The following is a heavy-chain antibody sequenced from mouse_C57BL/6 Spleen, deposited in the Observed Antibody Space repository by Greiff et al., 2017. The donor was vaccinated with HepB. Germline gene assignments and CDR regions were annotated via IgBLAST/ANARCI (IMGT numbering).Heavy chain of an antibody. V-gene: IGHV1-50*01. CDR1: GYTFTSYW. Sequence: VQLQHPGAELVKPGASVKLSCKASGYTFTSYWMQWVKQRPGQGLEWIGEIDPSDSYTNYNQKFKGKATLTVDTSSSTAYMQLSSLTSEDSAVYYCASYYGSPLDYWGQGTSVTVSS. D-gene: IGHD1-1*01. CDR3: ASYYGSPLDY. J-gene: IGHJ4*01. CDR2: IDPSDSYT.